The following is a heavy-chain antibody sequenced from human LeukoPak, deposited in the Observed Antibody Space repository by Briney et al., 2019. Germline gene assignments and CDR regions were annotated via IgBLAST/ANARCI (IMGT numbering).Heavy chain of an antibody. CDR3: TRHGDSGYGRAAALGP. Sequence: SETLSLTCGVSGGSFSGTNWWSWVRQPPGQGLEWVGEISLRGLTNYNPSLRSRLTMSLDESKNQVSLNLTSVTAADTAVYYCTRHGDSGYGRAAALGPWGQGTLVTVSS. CDR1: GGSFSGTNW. J-gene: IGHJ5*02. V-gene: IGHV4-4*02. D-gene: IGHD5-12*01. CDR2: ISLRGLT.